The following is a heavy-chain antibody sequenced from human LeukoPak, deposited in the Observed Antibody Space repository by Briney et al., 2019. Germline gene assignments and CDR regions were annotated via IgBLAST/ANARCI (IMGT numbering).Heavy chain of an antibody. V-gene: IGHV4-38-2*02. CDR1: GYSVRSGYY. J-gene: IGHJ4*02. Sequence: KPSETLSLTCTVSGYSVRSGYYWGWIRQPPGKGLEWIGSIYHSGSTYYNPSLKSRVTISVDTSKNQFSLKLSSVTAADTAVYYCARVGYGDYWVDYWGQGTLVTVSS. D-gene: IGHD4-17*01. CDR2: IYHSGST. CDR3: ARVGYGDYWVDY.